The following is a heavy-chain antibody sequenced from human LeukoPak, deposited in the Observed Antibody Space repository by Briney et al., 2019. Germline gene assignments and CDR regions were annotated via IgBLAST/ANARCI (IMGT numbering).Heavy chain of an antibody. CDR1: GFTFDDYA. Sequence: GGSLRLSCAASGFTFDDYAMHWVRQAPEKGLVWVSRISADGSITNYADSVKGRFTISRDNAENTLYLQMNSLRADDTAVYYCARDRGPRTGFMVREAYDYWGQGTLVTVSS. D-gene: IGHD3-10*01. CDR3: ARDRGPRTGFMVREAYDY. V-gene: IGHV3-74*01. CDR2: ISADGSIT. J-gene: IGHJ4*02.